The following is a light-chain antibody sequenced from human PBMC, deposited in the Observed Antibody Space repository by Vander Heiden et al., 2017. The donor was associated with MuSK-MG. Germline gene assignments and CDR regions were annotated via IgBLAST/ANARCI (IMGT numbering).Light chain of an antibody. Sequence: VMTPSPATTPVSPGERVTLSCRASQSVSNSLAWYQQKQGQAPRLLIYGASSRATGIPARFSGSGYGTEFTLTISSRLSADFAVYYCQQQYDWPPITFGGGTKVEIK. CDR3: QQQYDWPPIT. CDR2: GAS. J-gene: IGKJ4*01. CDR1: QSVSNS. V-gene: IGKV3-15*01.